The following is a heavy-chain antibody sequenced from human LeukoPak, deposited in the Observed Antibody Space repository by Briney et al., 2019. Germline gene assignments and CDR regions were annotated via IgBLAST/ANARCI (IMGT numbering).Heavy chain of an antibody. D-gene: IGHD3-22*01. CDR3: TRELHYYDSSGYSI. V-gene: IGHV3-49*04. Sequence: PGRSLRLSCTASGFNFDDYAVTWVRQARGKGLEWIGFIRSKFYGGTTEYAASVKGRFTISRDDSKSIAYLQMNSLKAEDTAVYYCTRELHYYDSSGYSIWGQGTMVTVSS. CDR1: GFNFDDYA. CDR2: IRSKFYGGTT. J-gene: IGHJ3*02.